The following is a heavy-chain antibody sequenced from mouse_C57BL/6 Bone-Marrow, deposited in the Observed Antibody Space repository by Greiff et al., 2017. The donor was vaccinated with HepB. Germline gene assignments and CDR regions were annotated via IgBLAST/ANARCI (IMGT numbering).Heavy chain of an antibody. CDR3: ARLGVTTVVAPYAMDY. D-gene: IGHD1-1*01. J-gene: IGHJ4*01. CDR1: GYTFTSYG. Sequence: QVQLQQSGAELARPGASVKLSCKASGYTFTSYGISWVKQRTGQGLEWIGEIYPRSGNTYYNEKFKGKATLTADKSSSTAYMELRSLTSEYSAVYFCARLGVTTVVAPYAMDYWGQGTSVTVSS. CDR2: IYPRSGNT. V-gene: IGHV1-81*01.